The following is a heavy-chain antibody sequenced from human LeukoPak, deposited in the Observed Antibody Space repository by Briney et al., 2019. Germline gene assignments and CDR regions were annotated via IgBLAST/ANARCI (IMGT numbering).Heavy chain of an antibody. Sequence: GASVKVSCKASGYTFTGYYMHWVRQAPGQGLELMGWINPNSGDTKYAQKFQGRVTMTRDTSISTTYMELSSLGSDDTAVYYCARVSTVAATFDYWGQGTLVTVSS. J-gene: IGHJ4*02. CDR1: GYTFTGYY. CDR2: INPNSGDT. D-gene: IGHD2-15*01. CDR3: ARVSTVAATFDY. V-gene: IGHV1-2*02.